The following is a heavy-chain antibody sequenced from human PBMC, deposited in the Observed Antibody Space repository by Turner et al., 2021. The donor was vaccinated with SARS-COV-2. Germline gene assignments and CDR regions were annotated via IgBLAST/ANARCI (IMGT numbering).Heavy chain of an antibody. CDR1: GGSTSSGDYY. CDR3: AREVFRMGTWFDP. V-gene: IGHV4-30-4*01. Sequence: QLQLQESGPGLVKPSQTLSPTCTVSGGSTSSGDYYWSWRRQPPGKGLEWIGYIYYSESTYYNPSLKSRVTISVDTSKNQFSLKLSAVTAADTAVYYCAREVFRMGTWFDPWGQGTLVTVSS. D-gene: IGHD7-27*01. CDR2: IYYSEST. J-gene: IGHJ5*02.